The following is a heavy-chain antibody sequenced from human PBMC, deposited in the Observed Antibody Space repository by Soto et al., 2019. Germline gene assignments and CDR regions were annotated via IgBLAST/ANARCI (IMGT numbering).Heavy chain of an antibody. CDR2: IRPDGTET. D-gene: IGHD4-4*01. V-gene: IGHV3-7*03. CDR3: AGWGGHDYNY. Sequence: EVQLVQSGGGLVQPGGSLRLSCVGSGFTFTDFYMNWVRQAPGKGLEWVANIRPDGTETNYVESVRGRFTTSRDHAKNPLVLQINSLRADDTALFYWAGWGGHDYNYWGQGILVTVSS. J-gene: IGHJ4*02. CDR1: GFTFTDFY.